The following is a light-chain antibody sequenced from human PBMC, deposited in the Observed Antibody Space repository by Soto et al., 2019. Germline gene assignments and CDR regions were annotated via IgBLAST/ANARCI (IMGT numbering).Light chain of an antibody. CDR1: QSISSK. CDR2: RAS. V-gene: IGKV3-15*01. Sequence: IVLTQSPATLSLSAGERATLSWTASQSISSKVAWYQQKPGQAPRLLLYRASTRATGVPDRFSGSGSGADFTLTINRLEPEDFAIYYCQQYENAPPYTFGQGTKVDIK. CDR3: QQYENAPPYT. J-gene: IGKJ2*01.